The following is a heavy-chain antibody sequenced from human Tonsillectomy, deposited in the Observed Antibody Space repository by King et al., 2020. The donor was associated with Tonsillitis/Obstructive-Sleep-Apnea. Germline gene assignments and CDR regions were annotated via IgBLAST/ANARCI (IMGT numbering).Heavy chain of an antibody. D-gene: IGHD6-19*01. CDR1: RFSFSRYA. V-gene: IGHV3-23*04. CDR3: AIDPWAQWPAYFFDY. CDR2: IGGSGDDT. Sequence: VQLVESGGGLVQPGGSLRLSCAASRFSFSRYAMSWVRQAPGKGLEWVSAIGGSGDDTHYADSVKGRFTISRDNSKNTLYLQMNSLRAEDTAVYYCAIDPWAQWPAYFFDYWGQGTLVTVSS. J-gene: IGHJ4*02.